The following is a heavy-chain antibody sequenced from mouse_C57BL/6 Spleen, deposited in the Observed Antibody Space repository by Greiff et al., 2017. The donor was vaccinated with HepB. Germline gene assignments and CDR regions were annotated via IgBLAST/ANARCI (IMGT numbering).Heavy chain of an antibody. CDR3: ASEEEWGYFDY. CDR1: GYAFSSYW. CDR2: IYPGDGDT. Sequence: VQLQESGAELVKPGASVKISCKASGYAFSSYWMNWVKQRPGKGLEWIGQIYPGDGDTNYNGKFKGKATLTADKSSSTAYMQLSSLTSEDSAVYFCASEEEWGYFDYWGQGTTLTVSS. V-gene: IGHV1-80*01. J-gene: IGHJ2*01.